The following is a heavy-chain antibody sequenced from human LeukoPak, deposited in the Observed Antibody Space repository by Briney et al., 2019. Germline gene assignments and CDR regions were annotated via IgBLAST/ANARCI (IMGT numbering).Heavy chain of an antibody. CDR1: GGTFSSYA. CDR3: ARGNSPLGYCSSTSCYDFDY. J-gene: IGHJ4*02. D-gene: IGHD2-2*01. CDR2: IIPIFGTA. V-gene: IGHV1-69*13. Sequence: SVKVSCKASGGTFSSYAISWVRQAPGQGLEWMGGIIPIFGTANYAQKFQGRVTITADESTSTAYMGLSSLRSEDTAVYYCARGNSPLGYCSSTSCYDFDYWGQGTLVTVSS.